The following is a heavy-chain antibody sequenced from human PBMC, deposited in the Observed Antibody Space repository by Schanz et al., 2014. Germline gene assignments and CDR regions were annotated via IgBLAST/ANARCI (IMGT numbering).Heavy chain of an antibody. CDR1: GFTFSIYA. J-gene: IGHJ4*02. CDR3: AKVRYSSGWRGDYFDE. D-gene: IGHD6-25*01. Sequence: EVQLVESGGDLVQPGGSLRLSCSASGFTFSIYAMHWVRQAPGKGLEWVSGITGASDHIDYAESVKGRFTISRDNSKNTLYLQMKSLRAEDTAVYYCAKVRYSSGWRGDYFDEWGQGTLVTVSS. V-gene: IGHV3-23*04. CDR2: ITGASDHI.